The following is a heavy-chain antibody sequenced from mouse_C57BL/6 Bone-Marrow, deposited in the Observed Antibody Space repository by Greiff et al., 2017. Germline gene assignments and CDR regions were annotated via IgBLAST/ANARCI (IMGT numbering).Heavy chain of an antibody. V-gene: IGHV3-6*01. Sequence: EVKLVESGPGLVKPSQSLSLTCSVTGYSITSGYYWNWIRQFPGNKLEWMGYISYDGSNNYNPSLKNRISITRDTSKNQFFLKLNSVTTEDTATYYCARDLWLLPTYWYFDVWGTGTTVTVSS. J-gene: IGHJ1*03. D-gene: IGHD2-3*01. CDR2: ISYDGSN. CDR3: ARDLWLLPTYWYFDV. CDR1: GYSITSGYY.